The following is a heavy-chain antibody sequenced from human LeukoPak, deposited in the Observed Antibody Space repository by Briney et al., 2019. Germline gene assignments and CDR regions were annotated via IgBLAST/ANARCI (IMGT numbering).Heavy chain of an antibody. Sequence: GESLKISCNGSGYXFTSYWIGWVRQMPGKGLEWMGIIYPGDSDTRYSPSFQGQVTISADKSISTAYLQWSSLQASDTAIYYCARIAAALASNFGYWGRGTLVTVSS. J-gene: IGHJ4*02. CDR3: ARIAAALASNFGY. CDR1: GYXFTSYW. D-gene: IGHD6-25*01. CDR2: IYPGDSDT. V-gene: IGHV5-51*01.